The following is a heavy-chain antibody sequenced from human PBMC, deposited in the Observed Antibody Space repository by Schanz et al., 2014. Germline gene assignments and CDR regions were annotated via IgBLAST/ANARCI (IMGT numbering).Heavy chain of an antibody. Sequence: QVQLQESGPGLLKPSQTLSLTCAVSGGSISSGGYSWNWIRQSPGKGLEWIGYIYYSGNTYYNPSLKSRATRSLDTSKNQFSLTLTSRTAADTAVYYCARDTTWRLDLWGRGTLVTVSS. D-gene: IGHD1-1*01. CDR3: ARDTTWRLDL. CDR2: IYYSGNT. CDR1: GGSISSGGYS. J-gene: IGHJ2*01. V-gene: IGHV4-30-2*06.